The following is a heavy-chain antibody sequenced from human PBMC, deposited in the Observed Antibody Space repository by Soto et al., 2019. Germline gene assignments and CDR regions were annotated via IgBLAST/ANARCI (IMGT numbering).Heavy chain of an antibody. CDR1: GGSISSYY. D-gene: IGHD3-10*01. V-gene: IGHV4-59*08. J-gene: IGHJ4*02. Sequence: SETLSLTCTVSGGSISSYYWSWIRQPPGKGLEWLGYIYYSGSTNYNPSLKSRVTISVDTSKNQFSLKLSSLTAADTAVYYCARNYGPGYTFDYWGQGTLVTVPQ. CDR2: IYYSGST. CDR3: ARNYGPGYTFDY.